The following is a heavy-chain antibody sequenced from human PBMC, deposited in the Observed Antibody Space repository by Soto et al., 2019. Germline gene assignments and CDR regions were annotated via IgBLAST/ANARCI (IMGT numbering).Heavy chain of an antibody. CDR2: INHSGRT. V-gene: IGHV4-34*04. CDR1: GASFSDSY. CDR3: ARDGHQRDFDL. J-gene: IGHJ2*01. Sequence: QVRLQQWCAGLLKPSETLSLTCAVYGASFSDSYWNWIRQPPGKGLEWIGEINHSGRTIDNTSLESRATISFDTSGKQFAPKMRSATAADTAVYYCARDGHQRDFDLCGRGTPVTVSS.